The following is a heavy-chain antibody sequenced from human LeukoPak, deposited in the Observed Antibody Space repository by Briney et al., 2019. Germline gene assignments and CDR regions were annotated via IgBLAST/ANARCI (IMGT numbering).Heavy chain of an antibody. V-gene: IGHV3-23*01. CDR1: GFTFSNFG. CDR3: AKRNYFGAGTYSFDF. Sequence: QPGGSLRLSCTASGFTFSNFGMSWVRQAPGKGLEWVSHLTGSGGSTYYAGSVKGRFTISRDNSKNTLYLQMNSLRAEDTAVYYCAKRNYFGAGTYSFDFWGQGTLVTVSS. J-gene: IGHJ4*02. D-gene: IGHD3-10*01. CDR2: LTGSGGST.